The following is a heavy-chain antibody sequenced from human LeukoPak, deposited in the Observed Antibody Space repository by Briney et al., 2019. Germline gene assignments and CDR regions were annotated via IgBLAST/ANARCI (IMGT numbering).Heavy chain of an antibody. D-gene: IGHD2-2*02. J-gene: IGHJ4*02. CDR2: ISWNSGSI. CDR1: GFTFDDYA. CDR3: ARIDPAAIDDYYFDY. Sequence: GRSLRLSCAASGFTFDDYAMHWVRQAPGKGLEWVSGISWNSGSIGYADSVKGRVTISRDNAKNSLYLQMNSLRAEDTAVYYCARIDPAAIDDYYFDYWGQGTLVTVSS. V-gene: IGHV3-9*01.